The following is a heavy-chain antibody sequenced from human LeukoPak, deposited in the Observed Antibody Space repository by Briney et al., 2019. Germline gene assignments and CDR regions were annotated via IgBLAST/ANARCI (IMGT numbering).Heavy chain of an antibody. CDR1: GSTVSSNY. CDR2: INTDGSGT. CDR3: ARGNAHAFDI. V-gene: IGHV3-74*01. J-gene: IGHJ3*02. D-gene: IGHD1-1*01. Sequence: PGGSLRLSCAASGSTVSSNYMSWVRQAPGKGLVWVSRINTDGSGTSYADSVKGRFTISRDNAKNTLYLQMNSLRAEDTAVYYCARGNAHAFDIWGQGTMVTVSS.